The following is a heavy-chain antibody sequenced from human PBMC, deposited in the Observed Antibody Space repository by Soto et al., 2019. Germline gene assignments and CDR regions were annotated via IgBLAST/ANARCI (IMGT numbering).Heavy chain of an antibody. V-gene: IGHV5-51*01. J-gene: IGHJ3*02. Sequence: PGESLKISCKGSGYSFTSYWIGWVRQMPGKGLEWMGIIYPGDSDTRYSPSFQGQVTISADKSISTAYLQWSSLKASDTAMYYCARHAWDGYNYGDAFDIWGQGTMVTVSS. D-gene: IGHD5-12*01. CDR2: IYPGDSDT. CDR3: ARHAWDGYNYGDAFDI. CDR1: GYSFTSYW.